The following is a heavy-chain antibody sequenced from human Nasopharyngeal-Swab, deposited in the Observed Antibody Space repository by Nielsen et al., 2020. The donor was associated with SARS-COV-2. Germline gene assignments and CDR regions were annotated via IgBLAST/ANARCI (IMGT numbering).Heavy chain of an antibody. CDR2: ISSDGSDK. CDR3: ARGWLQLNYYYYGMDV. Sequence: GGSLRLSCVASRFTFSRWPMHWVRQAPGKGLEWVTVISSDGSDKQYVDSVKGRFTISRDNSKNTLYLQMYSLRAEDTAVYYCARGWLQLNYYYYGMDVWGQGTTVTVSS. D-gene: IGHD5-24*01. V-gene: IGHV3-30*03. J-gene: IGHJ6*02. CDR1: RFTFSRWP.